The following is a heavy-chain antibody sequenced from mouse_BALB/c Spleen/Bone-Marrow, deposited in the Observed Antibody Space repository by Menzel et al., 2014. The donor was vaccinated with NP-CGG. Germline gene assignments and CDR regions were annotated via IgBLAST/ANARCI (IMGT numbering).Heavy chain of an antibody. CDR3: VRSGSSSGYFDY. CDR2: ISSGSSTI. J-gene: IGHJ2*01. V-gene: IGHV5-17*02. D-gene: IGHD1-1*01. CDR1: GFTFSSFG. Sequence: EVKLVESGGGLVQPGGSRKLSCAASGFTFSSFGMHWVRQAPEKGLEWVAYISSGSSTIYYGDTVMGRFTISRDNPKNTLFLQMTCLRSEDTATYYCVRSGSSSGYFDYWGQGTTLTVSS.